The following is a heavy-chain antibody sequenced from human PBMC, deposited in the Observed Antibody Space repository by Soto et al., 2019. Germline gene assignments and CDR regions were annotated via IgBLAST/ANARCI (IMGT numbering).Heavy chain of an antibody. Sequence: QVQLVQSGAEVKKPGSSVKVSCKGSGGTFSRYAISWVRQAPGQGLEWMGGIIPIFGTTNYAQKFQGRVTITADKSTSTAYMELSSLRSEDTAVYYCARESDMLVGFDPWGQGTLVTVSS. CDR2: IIPIFGTT. J-gene: IGHJ5*02. CDR1: GGTFSRYA. V-gene: IGHV1-69*06. CDR3: ARESDMLVGFDP. D-gene: IGHD3-9*01.